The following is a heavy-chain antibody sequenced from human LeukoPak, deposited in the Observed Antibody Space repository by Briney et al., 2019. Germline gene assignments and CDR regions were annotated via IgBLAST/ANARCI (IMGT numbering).Heavy chain of an antibody. D-gene: IGHD2-8*02. CDR2: IDPPSGVP. CDR1: GYTFTGQF. V-gene: IGHV1-2*02. Sequence: ASVKVSCKASGYTFTGQFIHWLRQAPGQGLEWTGWIDPPSGVPHFAQKFQDTVTTTRDTSIATAYLEVHRLKPDDTAVYCCARSGFSTGFYLDFWGQGTLISVSS. CDR3: ARSGFSTGFYLDF. J-gene: IGHJ4*02.